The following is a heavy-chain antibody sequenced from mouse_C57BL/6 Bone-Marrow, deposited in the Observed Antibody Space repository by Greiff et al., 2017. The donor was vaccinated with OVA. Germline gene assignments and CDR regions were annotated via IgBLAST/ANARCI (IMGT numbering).Heavy chain of an antibody. Sequence: EVQGVESGGGLVQPKGSLKLSCGASGFSFNTYAMNWVRQAPGKGLEWVARIRSKSNNYATYYADSVKDRFTISRDDSESMLYLQMNNLKTEDTAMYYCVRESTVVATEDYWGQGTSVTVSS. J-gene: IGHJ4*01. CDR1: GFSFNTYA. V-gene: IGHV10-1*01. CDR2: IRSKSNNYAT. CDR3: VRESTVVATEDY. D-gene: IGHD1-1*01.